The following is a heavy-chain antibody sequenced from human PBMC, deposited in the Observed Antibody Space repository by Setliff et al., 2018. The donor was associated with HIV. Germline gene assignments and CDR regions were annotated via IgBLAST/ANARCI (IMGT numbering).Heavy chain of an antibody. D-gene: IGHD3-10*01. J-gene: IGHJ4*02. V-gene: IGHV1-69*10. CDR3: ARSQGDYSGSGQDYNAISAFDK. Sequence: RASVKVSCKASGDTFSNYGLNWVRQAPGQGPEWMGGVIPILDITNYAQNFWGRLTISADESTSTTYMELKNLRSEDTAVYYCARSQGDYSGSGQDYNAISAFDKWGQGTLVTVSS. CDR2: VIPILDIT. CDR1: GDTFSNYG.